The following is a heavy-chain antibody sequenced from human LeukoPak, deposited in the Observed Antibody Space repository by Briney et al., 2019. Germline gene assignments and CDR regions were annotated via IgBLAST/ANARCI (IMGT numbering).Heavy chain of an antibody. CDR2: INAGNGNT. D-gene: IGHD1-26*01. CDR1: GYTFTSYA. Sequence: ASVKVSCKASGYTFTSYAMHWVRQAPGQRLEWMGWINAGNGNTKYSQKFQGRVTITRDTSASTAYMELSSLRSEDTAVYYCARDRRVGATTIIWFDPWGQGTLVTVPS. V-gene: IGHV1-3*01. CDR3: ARDRRVGATTIIWFDP. J-gene: IGHJ5*02.